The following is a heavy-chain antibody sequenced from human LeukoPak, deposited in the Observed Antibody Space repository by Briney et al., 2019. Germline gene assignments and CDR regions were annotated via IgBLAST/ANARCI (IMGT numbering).Heavy chain of an antibody. CDR3: ARVAVATTEGTGWFDP. CDR2: ISAYNGNT. D-gene: IGHD1-26*01. V-gene: IGHV1-18*01. J-gene: IGHJ5*02. CDR1: GYTFTSYG. Sequence: ASVKVSCKASGYTFTSYGISWVRQAPGQGLEWMGWISAYNGNTNYAQKLQGRVTMTTDTSTSTAYMELRSLRSDDTAVYYCARVAVATTEGTGWFDPWGQGTLVTVSS.